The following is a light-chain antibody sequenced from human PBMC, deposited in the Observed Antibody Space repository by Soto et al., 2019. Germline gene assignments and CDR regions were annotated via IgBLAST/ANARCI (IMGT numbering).Light chain of an antibody. CDR2: DGS. V-gene: IGKV3-20*01. J-gene: IGKJ1*01. CDR1: QNVGSSS. Sequence: VLAQSPGILSLSPGERATLSCRASQNVGSSSLAWYQQKPGQAPRLVIYDGSNRARGIPDRFSGSGSGTDFTLTISTLESEDCAVYYCQQFGSSPETCGQGTKVDIK. CDR3: QQFGSSPET.